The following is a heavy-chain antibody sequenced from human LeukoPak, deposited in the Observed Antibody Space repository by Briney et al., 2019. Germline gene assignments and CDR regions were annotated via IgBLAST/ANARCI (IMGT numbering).Heavy chain of an antibody. V-gene: IGHV4-39*01. CDR3: ARRYYYDSSGYYYPFDY. D-gene: IGHD3-22*01. Sequence: SETLSLTCSVSGGSISLSYYYWGWIRQPPGKALEWIGSVYYSGSTYYNPSLKSRVTISVDTSKNQFSLKLSSVTAADTAVYYCARRYYYDSSGYYYPFDYWGQGTLVTVSS. CDR2: VYYSGST. J-gene: IGHJ4*02. CDR1: GGSISLSYYY.